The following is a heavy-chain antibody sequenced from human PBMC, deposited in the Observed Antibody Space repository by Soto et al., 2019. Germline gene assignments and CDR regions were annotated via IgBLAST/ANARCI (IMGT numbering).Heavy chain of an antibody. CDR1: GFTFSTYR. CDR3: VCGGNFFVY. D-gene: IGHD3-16*01. Sequence: EVQLVESGGGLVQPGGSLRLSCAASGFTFSTYRMTWVRRPPGKGLEWVANLDQDGSERYYVDSVRGRFTISRDNAKNSLYLQMKSLRAEDTAVYYCVCGGNFFVYWGQGTQVTVS. CDR2: LDQDGSER. V-gene: IGHV3-7*01. J-gene: IGHJ4*02.